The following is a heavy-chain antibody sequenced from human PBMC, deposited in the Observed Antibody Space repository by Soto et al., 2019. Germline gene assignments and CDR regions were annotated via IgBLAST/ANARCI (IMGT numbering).Heavy chain of an antibody. J-gene: IGHJ4*02. Sequence: EVQLVESGGGLVKPGGSLRLSCAASGFTFSNAWMSWVRQAPGKGLEWVGRIKTKTDGGTTDYAAPVKDRFTISRDDSKNTLYLQMNSLKTEDTALYYCTTLGKLAASNYWGQGTLVTVSS. CDR2: IKTKTDGGTT. D-gene: IGHD6-13*01. CDR3: TTLGKLAASNY. V-gene: IGHV3-15*01. CDR1: GFTFSNAW.